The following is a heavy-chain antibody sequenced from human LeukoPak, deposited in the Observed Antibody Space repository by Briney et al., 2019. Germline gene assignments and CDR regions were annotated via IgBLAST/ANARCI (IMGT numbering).Heavy chain of an antibody. D-gene: IGHD3-22*01. Sequence: PSQTLSLTCTVSGGSISSGGYYWSWIRQPPGKGLEWIGYIYHSGSTYYNPSLKSRVTISVDTSKNQFSLKLSSVTAADTAVYYCARGGITMIVVPFDYWGQGTLVTVSS. CDR3: ARGGITMIVVPFDY. J-gene: IGHJ4*02. CDR1: GGSISSGGYY. V-gene: IGHV4-30-2*01. CDR2: IYHSGST.